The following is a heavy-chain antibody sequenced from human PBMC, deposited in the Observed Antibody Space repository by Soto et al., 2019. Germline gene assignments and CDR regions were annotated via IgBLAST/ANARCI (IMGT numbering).Heavy chain of an antibody. CDR1: GGSISSGGYY. D-gene: IGHD3-22*01. J-gene: IGHJ5*02. CDR2: IYYSGST. V-gene: IGHV4-31*03. CDR3: ASAYYDSSGYSLGP. Sequence: PSETLSLTCTVSGGSISSGGYYWSWIRQHPGKGLEWIGNIYYSGSTYYNLSLKSRFTISVDTSKNQFFLRLSSVTAADTAVYYCASAYYDSSGYSLGPWGQGSLVTVAS.